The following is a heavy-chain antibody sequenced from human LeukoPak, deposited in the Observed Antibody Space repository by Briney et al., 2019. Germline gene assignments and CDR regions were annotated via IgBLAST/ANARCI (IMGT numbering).Heavy chain of an antibody. CDR1: GFTFSDYY. V-gene: IGHV3-11*03. CDR3: ARQGGDILTGYLDY. CDR2: ISSSGTYI. D-gene: IGHD3-9*01. Sequence: PGGSLRLSCATSGFTFSDYYMSWIRQAPGKGLEWVSFISSSGTYINSADSVKGRFTISRDYTKNSLYLQMSSLRAEDTAVYYCARQGGDILTGYLDYWGQGTLVTVSS. J-gene: IGHJ4*02.